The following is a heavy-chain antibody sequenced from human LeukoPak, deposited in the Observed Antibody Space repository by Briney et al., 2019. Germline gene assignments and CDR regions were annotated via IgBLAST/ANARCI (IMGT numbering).Heavy chain of an antibody. CDR1: GGSISSYY. CDR2: IYYSGST. V-gene: IGHV4-59*01. J-gene: IGHJ4*02. CDR3: ARGGKDGYNNYFFDS. Sequence: SETLSLTCTVSGGSISSYYWSWIRQPPGKGLEWIGYIYYSGSTNYNPSLKSRVTISVDTSKNQFSLKLSSVTAADTAVYYCARGGKDGYNNYFFDSWGQGALVTVSS. D-gene: IGHD5-24*01.